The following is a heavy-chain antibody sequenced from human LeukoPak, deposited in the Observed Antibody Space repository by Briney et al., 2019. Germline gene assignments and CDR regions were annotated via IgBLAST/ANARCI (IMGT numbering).Heavy chain of an antibody. V-gene: IGHV3-7*01. CDR2: IKQDGSEK. D-gene: IGHD1-26*01. Sequence: GGSLRLSCAASGFTFSSYWMSWVRQAPGKGLEWVANIKQDGSEKYYVDSVKGRFTISRDNAKNSLYLQMNSLRAEDTAVYYCARDRGTYSGSYSPWFDPWGQGTLVTVSS. J-gene: IGHJ5*02. CDR3: ARDRGTYSGSYSPWFDP. CDR1: GFTFSSYW.